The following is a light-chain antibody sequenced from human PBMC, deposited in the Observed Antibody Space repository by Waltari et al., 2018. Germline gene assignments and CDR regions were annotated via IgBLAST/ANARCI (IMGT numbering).Light chain of an antibody. CDR2: RSD. J-gene: IGLJ3*02. CDR3: AAWDDSLNGHWV. V-gene: IGLV1-44*01. CDR1: ASNIGHNL. Sequence: QSVLTQPPSASGTPGQRVTIHCSGRASNIGHNLVNWYQQLPGKAPKLIIYRSDQRPSGVPDRFSGSKSGTSGSLAISGLQSEDEADYYCAAWDDSLNGHWVFGGGTKVTVL.